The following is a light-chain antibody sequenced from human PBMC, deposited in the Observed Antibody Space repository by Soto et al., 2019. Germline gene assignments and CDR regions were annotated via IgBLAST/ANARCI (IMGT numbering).Light chain of an antibody. V-gene: IGKV3-20*01. CDR3: QQYGSSPPRT. CDR2: GAS. Sequence: EIVLTHSPATLSLSPLERATLSCRASQSVSNDFLAWYQQKPGQAPRLLIYGASTRATDVPDRFSGSGSGADFTLTISRLEPEDFAVYYCQQYGSSPPRTFGQGT. CDR1: QSVSNDF. J-gene: IGKJ1*01.